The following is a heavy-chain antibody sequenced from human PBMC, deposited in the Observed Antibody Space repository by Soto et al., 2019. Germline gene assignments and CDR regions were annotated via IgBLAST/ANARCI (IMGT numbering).Heavy chain of an antibody. D-gene: IGHD2-2*01. CDR1: GGSISSGTW. J-gene: IGHJ5*02. Sequence: PSETLSLTCAVSGGSISSGTWWSWVRQPPGRGLEWIGEIYHSGSPNYNPSLKCRVTMSVDKSKNLFSLRLSSVTAADSALYYCARRVPAAPNWFDPWGQGTLVTVSS. CDR3: ARRVPAAPNWFDP. CDR2: IYHSGSP. V-gene: IGHV4-4*02.